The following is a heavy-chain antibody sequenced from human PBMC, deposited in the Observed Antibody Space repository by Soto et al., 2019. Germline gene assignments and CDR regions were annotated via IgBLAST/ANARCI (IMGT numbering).Heavy chain of an antibody. CDR1: GFPFSTCA. CDR2: MWYDGKRK. CDR3: ARDLKKGSYFDY. V-gene: IGHV3-33*01. J-gene: IGHJ4*02. Sequence: GSLRLSCTASGFPFSTCAMHWVRQTPGKGLEWMAFMWYDGKRKEYADSVKDRFTISRDNSKNTLYLQMNSLRAEDTAVYYCARDLKKGSYFDYWGQGTLVTVSS. D-gene: IGHD3-10*01.